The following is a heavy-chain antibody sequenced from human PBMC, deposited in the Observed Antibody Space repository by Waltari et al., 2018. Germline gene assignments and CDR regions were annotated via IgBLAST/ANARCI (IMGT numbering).Heavy chain of an antibody. Sequence: QVQLQESGPGLVKPSETLSLTCPVSGDSISSGYPWAWLRQPAGKGLEWIGRIYTSGSTNYNPSLKSRATISIDTSKNQFSLRLSSVTAADTAVYYCARVDIAVAGTYYFDNWGQGTLVTVSS. V-gene: IGHV4-61*02. CDR1: GDSISSGYP. CDR3: ARVDIAVAGTYYFDN. D-gene: IGHD6-19*01. CDR2: IYTSGST. J-gene: IGHJ4*02.